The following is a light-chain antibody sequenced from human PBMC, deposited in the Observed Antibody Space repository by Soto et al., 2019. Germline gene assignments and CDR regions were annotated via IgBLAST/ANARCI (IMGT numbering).Light chain of an antibody. J-gene: IGKJ2*01. CDR3: QQRSNWRT. Sequence: EIVLTQSPATLSLSPGERATLSCRASQSVSSYLAWYQQKPGQAPRLLIYDASNRATRIPARFSGSGSGTDFTLTISSLEPEDFAVYYCQQRSNWRTFGQGTKLEIK. V-gene: IGKV3-11*01. CDR2: DAS. CDR1: QSVSSY.